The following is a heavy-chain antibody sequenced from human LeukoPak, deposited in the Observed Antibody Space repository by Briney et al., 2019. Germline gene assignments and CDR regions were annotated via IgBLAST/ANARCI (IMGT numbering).Heavy chain of an antibody. D-gene: IGHD3-10*01. CDR3: ARESLVIRGVDIN. Sequence: PGGSLRLSCAASGFSVGSDYMSWVRQAPGKGLEWVSFIYSGGTTYYVDSVKGRFTISRDNSKNTVDLQMNSLRAEDTAVYYCARESLVIRGVDINWGQGTLVTVSS. V-gene: IGHV3-53*01. CDR2: IYSGGTT. J-gene: IGHJ4*02. CDR1: GFSVGSDY.